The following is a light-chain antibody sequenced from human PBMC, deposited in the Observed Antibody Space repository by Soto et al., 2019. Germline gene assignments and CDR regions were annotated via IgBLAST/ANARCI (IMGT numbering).Light chain of an antibody. V-gene: IGKV1-5*01. J-gene: IGKJ1*01. CDR3: QQYNSYSLT. CDR1: QSISHF. Sequence: IQMTQSPSTLSASVGYRVTITCRASQSISHFVAWSQQKPGKAPKLLIYDASSLQSGVPSRCSGSGSGTEFTLTSSSLQPDDFATYYCQQYNSYSLTFGQGTKVDI. CDR2: DAS.